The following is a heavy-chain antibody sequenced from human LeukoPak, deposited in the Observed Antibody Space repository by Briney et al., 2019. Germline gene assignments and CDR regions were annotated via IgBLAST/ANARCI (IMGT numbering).Heavy chain of an antibody. CDR1: GFTVSSNY. CDR3: ARRYLSSWYIDY. J-gene: IGHJ4*02. V-gene: IGHV3-66*01. Sequence: GGSLRLSCAASGFTVSSNYMSWVRQAPGKGLEWASIIYSGGGTYYADSVKGRFTISRDNSKNTLCLQMSSLRAEDTAVYYCARRYLSSWYIDYWGQGTLVTVSS. D-gene: IGHD6-13*01. CDR2: IYSGGGT.